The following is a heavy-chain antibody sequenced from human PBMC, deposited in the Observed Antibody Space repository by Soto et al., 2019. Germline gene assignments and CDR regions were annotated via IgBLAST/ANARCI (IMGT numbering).Heavy chain of an antibody. Sequence: EVQLVESGGGLVQPGGSLRLSCEDSGFTFSGYWMNWVRQAPGRGLEWVANIKQDGSDKNYLDSVRGRLTISRDNAKNTLYRQMDSLRAEDTAVYYCAGGVGWYSDLWGRGTLVTVAS. J-gene: IGHJ2*01. CDR3: AGGVGWYSDL. CDR2: IKQDGSDK. CDR1: GFTFSGYW. V-gene: IGHV3-7*01.